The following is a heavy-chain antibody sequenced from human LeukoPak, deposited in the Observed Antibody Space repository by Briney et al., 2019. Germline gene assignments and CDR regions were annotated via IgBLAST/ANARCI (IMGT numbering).Heavy chain of an antibody. V-gene: IGHV3-23*01. CDR1: GFTFSSYG. CDR2: ISSTGGTT. Sequence: GGPLRLSCAASGFTFSSYGISWVRQAPGKGLEWVSSISSTGGTTYYADSVKGRFTTSRDNSKNTLYLQMNSLRAEDTAIYYCAKNGDRGAYCSGGSCYPYYYYMDVWGKGTTVTISS. CDR3: AKNGDRGAYCSGGSCYPYYYYMDV. J-gene: IGHJ6*03. D-gene: IGHD2-15*01.